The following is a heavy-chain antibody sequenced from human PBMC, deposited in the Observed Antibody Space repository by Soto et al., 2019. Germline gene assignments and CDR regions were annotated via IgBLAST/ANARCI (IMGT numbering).Heavy chain of an antibody. V-gene: IGHV3-30-3*01. CDR1: GFTFSSYA. CDR3: ARDSNYYDSSGYWAGAAFDL. Sequence: QVQLLESGGGVVQPGRSLRLSCAASGFTFSSYAMHWVRQAPGKGLEWVAVISYDGSNKYYADSVKGRFTISRDNSKNTLYLQMTSLRAEDTAVYYCARDSNYYDSSGYWAGAAFDLWGQGTMVTVSS. D-gene: IGHD3-22*01. CDR2: ISYDGSNK. J-gene: IGHJ3*01.